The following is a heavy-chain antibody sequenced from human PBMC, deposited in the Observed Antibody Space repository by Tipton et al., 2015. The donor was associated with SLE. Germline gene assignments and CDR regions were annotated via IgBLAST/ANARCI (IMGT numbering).Heavy chain of an antibody. V-gene: IGHV4-39*07. CDR1: SNNY. J-gene: IGHJ4*02. D-gene: IGHD3-3*01. CDR3: ASGTLEWSHEPDY. CDR2: IYYSGSP. Sequence: SNNYMSWVRQAPGKGLEWIGSIYYSGSPYYNPSLKSRVTISVNTSKNQFSLRLSSVTAADTAMFYCASGTLEWSHEPDYWGQGTLVTVSS.